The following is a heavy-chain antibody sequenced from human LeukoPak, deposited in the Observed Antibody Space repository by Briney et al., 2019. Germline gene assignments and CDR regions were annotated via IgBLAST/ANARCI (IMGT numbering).Heavy chain of an antibody. CDR1: GVTFSNYG. J-gene: IGHJ5*02. D-gene: IGHD6-19*01. CDR2: IWYDGSKK. Sequence: GGSLRLSCAASGVTFSNYGIHWVRQAPGKGLEWVAVIWYDGSKKYYGDSVKGRFTISRDNSKNTVYLQMNSLRVEDTAVYYCARDLIAVAGTSQFDPWGQGILVTVSS. CDR3: ARDLIAVAGTSQFDP. V-gene: IGHV3-33*01.